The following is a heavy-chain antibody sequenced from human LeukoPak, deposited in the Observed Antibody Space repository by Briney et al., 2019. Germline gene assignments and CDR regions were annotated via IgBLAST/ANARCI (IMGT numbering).Heavy chain of an antibody. CDR2: IYPADSDT. J-gene: IGHJ3*02. CDR3: AGGDGITGIKRAFDI. CDR1: GYSFTSYW. V-gene: IGHV5-51*01. D-gene: IGHD1-20*01. Sequence: GESLTISCKGSGYSFTSYWIGWVRQMPGKGLEWMGIIYPADSDTRYSPSFQGQVTISADKSISTAYLQWSSLKASDTAMYYCAGGDGITGIKRAFDIWGQGTMVAVSS.